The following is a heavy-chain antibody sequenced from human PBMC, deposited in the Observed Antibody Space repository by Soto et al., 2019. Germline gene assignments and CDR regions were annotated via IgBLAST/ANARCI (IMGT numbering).Heavy chain of an antibody. CDR1: GFAFSSYA. CDR3: ASDPVGDCSGGSCHPVDP. D-gene: IGHD2-15*01. V-gene: IGHV3-23*01. CDR2: LSGSGAST. Sequence: EVQLLESGGGLVQPGGSLRLSCAASGFAFSSYAMSWVRQAPGKGLEWVSSLSGSGASTYYADSVKGRFTISRDNSKNTLYLQMNSLTAEDTAIYYCASDPVGDCSGGSCHPVDPWGQGTLVTVSS. J-gene: IGHJ5*02.